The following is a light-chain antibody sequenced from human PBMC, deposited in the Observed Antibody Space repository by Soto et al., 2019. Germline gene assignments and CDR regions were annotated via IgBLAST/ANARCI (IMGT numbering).Light chain of an antibody. CDR1: QSVSSN. V-gene: IGKV3-15*01. J-gene: IGKJ1*01. CDR3: QQYNNSPPTWT. CDR2: GAS. Sequence: EIVMTQSPATLSVSPGERATLSCRASQSVSSNLAWYQQKPGQAPRLLIYGASTRATGIPARFSGSGSGTEFTLTISSLQSEDFAVYYCQQYNNSPPTWTLGQGTKV.